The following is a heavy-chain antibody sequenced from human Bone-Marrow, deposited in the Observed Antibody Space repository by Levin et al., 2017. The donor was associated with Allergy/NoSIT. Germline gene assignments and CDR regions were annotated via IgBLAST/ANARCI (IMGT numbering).Heavy chain of an antibody. J-gene: IGHJ4*02. CDR3: ATEMITSLKSSDH. Sequence: GGSLRLSCAASGFTFRNYNMVWVRQPPGKGLEWVSSISSASDNMLYADSMKGRVTISRDNAKNSVYLQMNSLRAEDTAVYYCATEMITSLKSSDHWGQGALVTVSS. CDR2: ISSASDNM. CDR1: GFTFRNYN. D-gene: IGHD3-16*01. V-gene: IGHV3-21*01.